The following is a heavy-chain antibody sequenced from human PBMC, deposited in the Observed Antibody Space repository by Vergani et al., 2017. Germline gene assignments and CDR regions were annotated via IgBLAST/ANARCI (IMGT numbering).Heavy chain of an antibody. V-gene: IGHV3-74*02. CDR2: INSDGSST. Sequence: EVQLVESGGGLVKPGGSLRLSCAASGFTFSSYSMNWVRQAPGKGLEWVSRINSDGSSTSYADSVKGRFTISRDNAKNTLYLQMNSLRAEDTAVYYCARVQGYGMDVWGQGTTVTVSS. CDR1: GFTFSSYS. CDR3: ARVQGYGMDV. J-gene: IGHJ6*02.